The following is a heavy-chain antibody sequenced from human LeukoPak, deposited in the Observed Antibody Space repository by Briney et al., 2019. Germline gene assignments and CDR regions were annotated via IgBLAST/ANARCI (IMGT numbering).Heavy chain of an antibody. V-gene: IGHV4-34*01. CDR1: GGSFSGYY. J-gene: IGHJ4*02. CDR2: INHSGST. D-gene: IGHD6-13*01. CDR3: ARHLSAAGLDY. Sequence: PSEALSLTCAVYGGSFSGYYWSWIRQPPGKGLEWIREINHSGSTYYNPSLKSRITISVDTSKNQFSLKLSSVTAADTAVYYCARHLSAAGLDYWGQGTLVTVSS.